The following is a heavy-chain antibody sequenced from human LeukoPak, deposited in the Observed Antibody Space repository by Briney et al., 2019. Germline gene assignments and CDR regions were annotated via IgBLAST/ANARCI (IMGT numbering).Heavy chain of an antibody. J-gene: IGHJ3*02. D-gene: IGHD6-6*01. CDR1: GGSIISSSYY. V-gene: IGHV4-39*01. CDR3: ARPGYSSSPDDAFDI. CDR2: IYYSGST. Sequence: SETLSLTCTVSGGSIISSSYYWGWIRQPPGKGLEWIGSIYYSGSTYYNPSLKSRVTISVDTSKNQFSLKLSSVTAADTAVYYCARPGYSSSPDDAFDIWGQGTMVTVSS.